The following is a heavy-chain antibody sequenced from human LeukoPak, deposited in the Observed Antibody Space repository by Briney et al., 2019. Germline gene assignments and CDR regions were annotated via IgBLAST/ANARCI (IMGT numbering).Heavy chain of an antibody. CDR2: ISSSSSYI. CDR1: GFTFSIYS. V-gene: IGHV3-21*04. J-gene: IGHJ4*02. CDR3: ARGPGYSGYKGGIDY. Sequence: GGSLRLSCAASGFTFSIYSMNWVRQAPGKGLEWVSSISSSSSYIYYADSVKGRFTISRDNSKNTLYLQMNSLRLDDTAVYYCARGPGYSGYKGGIDYWGQGTLVTVSS. D-gene: IGHD5-12*01.